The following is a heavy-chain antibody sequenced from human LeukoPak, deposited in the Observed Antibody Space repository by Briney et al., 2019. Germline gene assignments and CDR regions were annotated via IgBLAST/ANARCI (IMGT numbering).Heavy chain of an antibody. CDR3: ARVEGYCTNGVCSPDPPDAFDI. J-gene: IGHJ3*02. CDR1: GGSISSSTYF. D-gene: IGHD2-8*01. CDR2: IYYYSGST. V-gene: IGHV4-39*07. Sequence: SETLSLTCTVSGGSISSSTYFWGWIRQPPGKGLEWIGSIYYYSGSTYYNPSLKSRVTISVDTSKNQFSLRLSSVTAADTAVYYCARVEGYCTNGVCSPDPPDAFDIWGQGTMVTVSS.